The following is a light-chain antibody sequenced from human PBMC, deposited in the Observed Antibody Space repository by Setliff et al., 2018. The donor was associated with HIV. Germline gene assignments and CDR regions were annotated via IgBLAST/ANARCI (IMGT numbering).Light chain of an antibody. J-gene: IGLJ2*01. CDR3: CSYAGSNTLVI. CDR1: TSDVGSYDL. Sequence: QSVLTQPASVSGSPGQSITISCTGSTSDVGSYDLVSWYQQHPGKAPRLMIFEVTKRPSGVSDRFSGSKSGNTASLTISGLQAKDEADYYCCSYAGSNTLVIFGGGTKVTV. V-gene: IGLV2-23*02. CDR2: EVT.